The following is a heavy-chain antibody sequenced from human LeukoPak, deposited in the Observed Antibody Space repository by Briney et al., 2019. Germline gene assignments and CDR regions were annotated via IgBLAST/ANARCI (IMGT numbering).Heavy chain of an antibody. CDR2: ISAYNGNT. CDR1: GGTFSSYA. V-gene: IGHV1-18*01. J-gene: IGHJ4*02. CDR3: ARDWRPVYCSSTSYYTDDY. D-gene: IGHD2-2*02. Sequence: GSSVKVSCKASGGTFSSYAISWVRQSPGQGLEWMGWISAYNGNTNYAQKLQGRVTMTTDTSTSTAYMELRSLRSDDTAVYYCARDWRPVYCSSTSYYTDDYWGQGALVTVSS.